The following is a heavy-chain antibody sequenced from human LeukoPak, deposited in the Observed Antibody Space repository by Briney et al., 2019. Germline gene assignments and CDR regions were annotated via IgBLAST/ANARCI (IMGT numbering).Heavy chain of an antibody. V-gene: IGHV4-4*07. Sequence: SETLSLTCTVSGAAISDYFWSWIRQPAGKDLEWIGRISTTGSTYFNPSLQSRVRMSVDSSKTHFSLRLSSVTAADTAVYYCARSPSTIGWNWGYYFGFWGQGHLVTVSS. J-gene: IGHJ4*02. CDR1: GAAISDYF. CDR2: ISTTGST. D-gene: IGHD1-7*01. CDR3: ARSPSTIGWNWGYYFGF.